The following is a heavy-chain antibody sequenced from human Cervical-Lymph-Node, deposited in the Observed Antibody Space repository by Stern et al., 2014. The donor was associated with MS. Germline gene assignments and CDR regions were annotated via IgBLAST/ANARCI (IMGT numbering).Heavy chain of an antibody. J-gene: IGHJ4*02. Sequence: VQLVGSGGAVFQPGRSLGLSCAASGFSFSRYAIHWFRQAPGKGLEWLALIWYDGSNPYYADSVTGRFTISRDNFKNTLYLQMNSLRAEDTAVYYCASAYSSSHYYFDYWGQGTLVTVSS. CDR3: ASAYSSSHYYFDY. CDR1: GFSFSRYA. V-gene: IGHV3-33*01. CDR2: IWYDGSNP. D-gene: IGHD6-13*01.